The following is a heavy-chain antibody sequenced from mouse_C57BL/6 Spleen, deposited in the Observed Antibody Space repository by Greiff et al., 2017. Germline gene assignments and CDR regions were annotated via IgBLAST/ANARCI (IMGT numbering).Heavy chain of an antibody. J-gene: IGHJ3*01. V-gene: IGHV5-17*01. CDR3: ARDFSFAY. CDR1: GFTFSDYG. Sequence: EVQGVESGGGLVKPGGSLKLSCAASGFTFSDYGMHWVRQAPEKGLEWVAYISSGSSNIYYADTVKGRFTISRDNAKNTLFLQMTSLRSEDTAMYYCARDFSFAYWGQGALVTVAA. CDR2: ISSGSSNI.